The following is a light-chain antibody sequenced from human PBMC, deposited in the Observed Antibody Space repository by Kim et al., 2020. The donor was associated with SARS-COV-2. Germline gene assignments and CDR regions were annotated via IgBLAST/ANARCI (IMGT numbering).Light chain of an antibody. CDR1: SGHSSYA. CDR3: QTWGAGMGV. J-gene: IGLJ2*01. CDR2: LNSDGSH. Sequence: SLKLTCTLSSGHSSYAIAWHQQQPEKGPRYLMKLNSDGSHTKGDGIPDRFSGSSSGAERYLTISGLQSEDEADYYCQTWGAGMGVFGGGTQLTVL. V-gene: IGLV4-69*01.